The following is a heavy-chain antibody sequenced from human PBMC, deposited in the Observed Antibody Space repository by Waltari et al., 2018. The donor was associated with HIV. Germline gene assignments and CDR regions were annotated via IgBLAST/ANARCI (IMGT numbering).Heavy chain of an antibody. CDR2: ISSSGSTI. CDR1: GFTFSSYS. V-gene: IGHV3-48*01. J-gene: IGHJ4*02. D-gene: IGHD1-26*01. CDR3: ARDYSGTYADFDY. Sequence: EVQLVESGGGLVQPGGSLRRSCAASGFTFSSYSMNWVRQAPGKGLEWVSYISSSGSTIYYADSVRGRFTISRDNAKNSLYLQLNSLRAEDTAVYYCARDYSGTYADFDYWGKGTLVTVSS.